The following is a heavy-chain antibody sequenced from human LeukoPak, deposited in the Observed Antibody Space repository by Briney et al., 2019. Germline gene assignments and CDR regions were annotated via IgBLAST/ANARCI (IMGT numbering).Heavy chain of an antibody. D-gene: IGHD5-18*01. V-gene: IGHV3-30*02. Sequence: GGSLRLSCAASGFTFSSYGMHWVRQAPGKGLEWVGFIRYDGSNKYYADSVKGRFTISRDNSKNTLYLQMNSLRAEDTAVYYCAKDPHTAMAYYYYYGMDVWGQGTTVTVSS. J-gene: IGHJ6*02. CDR2: IRYDGSNK. CDR1: GFTFSSYG. CDR3: AKDPHTAMAYYYYYGMDV.